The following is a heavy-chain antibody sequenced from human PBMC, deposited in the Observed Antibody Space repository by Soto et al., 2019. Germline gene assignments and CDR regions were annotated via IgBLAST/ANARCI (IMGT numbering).Heavy chain of an antibody. Sequence: QVQLVESGGGVVQPGRSLRLSCEASGFTFSSYGMHWVRQAPGKGLEWVAVISYDGSNKYYADSVKGRFTISRDNSKNTLYLQMNSLRAEDTAVYYCAKDVRRVGYGSGSPLFDYWGQGTLVTVSS. J-gene: IGHJ4*02. CDR2: ISYDGSNK. V-gene: IGHV3-30*18. CDR3: AKDVRRVGYGSGSPLFDY. D-gene: IGHD3-10*01. CDR1: GFTFSSYG.